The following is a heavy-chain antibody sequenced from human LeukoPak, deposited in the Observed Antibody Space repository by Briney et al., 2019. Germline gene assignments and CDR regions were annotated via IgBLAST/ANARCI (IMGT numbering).Heavy chain of an antibody. CDR3: ARVLGYCSSTSCYNWFDP. CDR1: GYTFTGYY. J-gene: IGHJ5*02. Sequence: ASVKVSCKASGYTFTGYYMHWVRQAPGQGLKWMGWINPNSGGTNYAQKFQGRVTMTRDTSISAAYMELSRLRSDDTAVYYCARVLGYCSSTSCYNWFDPWGQGTLVTVSS. CDR2: INPNSGGT. V-gene: IGHV1-2*02. D-gene: IGHD2-2*01.